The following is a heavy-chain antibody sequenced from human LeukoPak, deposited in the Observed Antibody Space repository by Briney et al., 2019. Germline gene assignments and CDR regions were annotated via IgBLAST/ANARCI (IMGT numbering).Heavy chain of an antibody. CDR1: GYTFTGYY. D-gene: IGHD6-13*01. J-gene: IGHJ5*02. V-gene: IGHV1-2*02. Sequence: ASVKVSCKASGYTFTGYYMHWVRQAPGQGLEWMGWINPNSGGTNYAQKFQGRVTMTRDTSISTAYMELSRLRSDDTAVYYCARSWGEQLVNWFDPWGQGTLVTVSS. CDR2: INPNSGGT. CDR3: ARSWGEQLVNWFDP.